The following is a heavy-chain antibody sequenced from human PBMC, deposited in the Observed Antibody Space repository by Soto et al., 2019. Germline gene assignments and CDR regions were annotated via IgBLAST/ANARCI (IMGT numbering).Heavy chain of an antibody. CDR2: INAGNGNT. Sequence: ASVKVSCKASGYTFTSYAMHWVRQAPGQRLEWMGWINAGNGNTKYSQKFQGRVTITRDTSASTAYMELSSLRSEDTAVYYCARENSRITIFGVVKDGMDVWGQGTTVTVSS. CDR3: ARENSRITIFGVVKDGMDV. D-gene: IGHD3-3*01. J-gene: IGHJ6*02. V-gene: IGHV1-3*01. CDR1: GYTFTSYA.